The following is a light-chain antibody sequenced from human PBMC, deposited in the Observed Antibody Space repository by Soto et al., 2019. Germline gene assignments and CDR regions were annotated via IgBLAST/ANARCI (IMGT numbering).Light chain of an antibody. J-gene: IGKJ1*01. CDR1: QTISSW. CDR2: KAS. Sequence: ITMTQYPSTLSGNVGDRDTISCRASQTISSWLAWYQQKPGKAPKLLIYKASTLKSGVPSRFSGSGSGTEFTLTISSLKPDDFATYYCQQYQSYSRTFGQGTKVDIK. CDR3: QQYQSYSRT. V-gene: IGKV1-5*03.